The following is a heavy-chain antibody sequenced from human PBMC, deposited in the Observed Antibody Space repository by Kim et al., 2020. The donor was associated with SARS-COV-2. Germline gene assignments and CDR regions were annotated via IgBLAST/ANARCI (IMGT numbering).Heavy chain of an antibody. CDR2: IIPIFGTA. V-gene: IGHV1-69*13. Sequence: SVKVSCKASGGTFSSYAISWVRQAPGQGLEWMGGIIPIFGTANYAQKFQGRVTITADESTSTAYMELSSLRSEDTAVYYCARGGVGATYYFDYWGQGTLVTVSS. D-gene: IGHD1-26*01. CDR3: ARGGVGATYYFDY. CDR1: GGTFSSYA. J-gene: IGHJ4*02.